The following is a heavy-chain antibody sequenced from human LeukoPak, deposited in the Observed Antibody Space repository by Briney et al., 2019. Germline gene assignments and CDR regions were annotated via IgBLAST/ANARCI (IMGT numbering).Heavy chain of an antibody. D-gene: IGHD6-19*01. CDR3: ARDLGGYSSGWYTGNWFDP. CDR2: IYYSGST. J-gene: IGHJ5*02. Sequence: SETLSLTCTVSGGSISSYYWSWIRQPPGKGLEWIGYIYYSGSTNYNPSLKSRVTISVGTSKNQFSLKLSSVSAADTAVYYCARDLGGYSSGWYTGNWFDPWGQGTLVTVSS. V-gene: IGHV4-59*01. CDR1: GGSISSYY.